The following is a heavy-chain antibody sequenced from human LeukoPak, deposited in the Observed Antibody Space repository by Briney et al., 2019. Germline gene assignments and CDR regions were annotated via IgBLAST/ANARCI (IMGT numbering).Heavy chain of an antibody. D-gene: IGHD5-18*01. V-gene: IGHV3-74*01. J-gene: IGHJ6*02. CDR1: GFTFSSYW. CDR3: ARDLGYSYAYNYYYGMDV. CDR2: INSDGSST. Sequence: PGGSLRLSCAASGFTFSSYWMHWVRQAPGKGLVWVSRINSDGSSTTYADSVKDRFTISRDNAKNTLYLQMNSPRAEDTAVYYCARDLGYSYAYNYYYGMDVWGQGTTVTVSS.